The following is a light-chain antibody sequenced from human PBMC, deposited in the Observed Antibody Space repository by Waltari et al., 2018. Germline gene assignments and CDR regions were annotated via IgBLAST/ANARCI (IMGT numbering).Light chain of an antibody. CDR1: TLAKHH. J-gene: IGLJ2*01. CDR3: QSVDNSGSL. CDR2: QDS. Sequence: SNELTQPPSVSVSPGQTARITCSGDTLAKHHAYWYQQKTGQAPMLVIYQDSERSSGIPERFSGSSSGTTVTLIIRGVQTEDEADYYCQSVDNSGSLFGGGTKLTVL. V-gene: IGLV3-25*03.